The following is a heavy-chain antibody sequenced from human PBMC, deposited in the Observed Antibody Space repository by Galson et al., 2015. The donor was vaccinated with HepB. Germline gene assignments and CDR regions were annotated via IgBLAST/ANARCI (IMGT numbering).Heavy chain of an antibody. CDR3: ASKRWLQLGPNY. D-gene: IGHD5-24*01. J-gene: IGHJ4*02. V-gene: IGHV3-11*01. CDR1: GFTFTDYY. CDR2: ISRSGSNI. Sequence: SLRLSCAASGFTFTDYYMSWIRQAPGKGLEWVSYISRSGSNIYYADSVKGRFTISRDNAKNSLYLQMNSLRAEDTAVYYCASKRWLQLGPNYWGQGTLVTVSP.